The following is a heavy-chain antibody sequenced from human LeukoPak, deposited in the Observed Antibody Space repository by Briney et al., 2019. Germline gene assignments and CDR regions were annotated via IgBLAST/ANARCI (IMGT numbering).Heavy chain of an antibody. CDR2: IIPILGIA. CDR1: GGTFSSHA. D-gene: IGHD3-22*01. CDR3: ASMSYDSGFDY. Sequence: ASVKVSCKASGGTFSSHAITWVRQAPGQGLEWMGRIIPILGIANYAQKFQGRVTITADKSTSTAYMELSSLRSEDTAVYYCASMSYDSGFDYWGQGTLVTVSS. V-gene: IGHV1-69*04. J-gene: IGHJ4*02.